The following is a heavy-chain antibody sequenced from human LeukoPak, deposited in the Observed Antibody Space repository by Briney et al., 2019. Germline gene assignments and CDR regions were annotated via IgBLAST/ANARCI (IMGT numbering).Heavy chain of an antibody. CDR2: ISSSGSTI. V-gene: IGHV3-11*01. CDR3: AREVRAAAGTGENWFDP. J-gene: IGHJ5*02. Sequence: KSGGSLRLSCAASGFTFSDYYMSWIRQAPGKGLEWVSYISSSGSTIYYADSVKGRFTISRDNAKNSLYLQMNSLRAEDTAVYYCAREVRAAAGTGENWFDPWGQGTLVTVSS. CDR1: GFTFSDYY. D-gene: IGHD6-13*01.